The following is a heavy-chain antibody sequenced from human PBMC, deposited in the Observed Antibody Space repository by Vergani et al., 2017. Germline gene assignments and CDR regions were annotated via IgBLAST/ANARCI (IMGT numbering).Heavy chain of an antibody. J-gene: IGHJ4*02. Sequence: QVQLQESGPGLVKPSQTLSLTCTVSGGSINSHNYYWSWIRQPAGKGLECIGRIHTSGSTNYNPFLKSRVTMSEDTSKNQFSLNLTSVSAADTAVYFCARGSCLGGSCYKPLFDYWGQGILVTVSS. D-gene: IGHD2-15*01. CDR1: GGSINSHNYY. CDR3: ARGSCLGGSCYKPLFDY. CDR2: IHTSGST. V-gene: IGHV4-61*02.